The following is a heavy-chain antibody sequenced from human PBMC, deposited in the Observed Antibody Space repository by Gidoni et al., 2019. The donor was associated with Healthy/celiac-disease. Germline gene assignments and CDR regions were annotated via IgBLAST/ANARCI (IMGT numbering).Heavy chain of an antibody. J-gene: IGHJ6*02. CDR1: GGSISSGGYY. D-gene: IGHD2-2*01. CDR2: IYYSGST. V-gene: IGHV4-31*03. CDR3: AREGYQLQRDYYGMDV. Sequence: QVQLQESGPGLVKPSQTLSLTCTVSGGSISSGGYYWSWIRQHPGKGLEWIGYIYYSGSTYYNPSLKSRVTISVDTSKNQFSLKLSSVTAADTAVYYCAREGYQLQRDYYGMDVWGQGTTVTVSS.